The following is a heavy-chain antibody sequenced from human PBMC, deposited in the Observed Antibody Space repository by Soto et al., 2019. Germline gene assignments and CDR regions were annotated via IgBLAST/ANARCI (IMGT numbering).Heavy chain of an antibody. CDR2: MNSDGSSI. CDR3: AREIATTGLDYFDY. V-gene: IGHV3-74*01. J-gene: IGHJ4*02. CDR1: GFTFSSYW. D-gene: IGHD6-13*01. Sequence: EVQLVESGGGLVQPGGSLRLSCAASGFTFSSYWMHWVRQAPGKGLVWVSRMNSDGSSITYADSVKGRFTISRDSAKNTMYLQVHSLRAEDTAVYYCAREIATTGLDYFDYWGQGTLVTVSS.